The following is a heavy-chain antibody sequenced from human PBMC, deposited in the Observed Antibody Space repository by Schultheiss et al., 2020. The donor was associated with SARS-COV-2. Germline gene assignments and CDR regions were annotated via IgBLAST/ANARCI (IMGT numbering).Heavy chain of an antibody. D-gene: IGHD3-10*01. J-gene: IGHJ6*02. CDR2: ISYDGSNK. V-gene: IGHV3-30*03. Sequence: GGSLRLSCAASGFTFSSYGMHWVRQAPGKGLEWVAVISYDGSNKYYADSVKGRYSISRDNSKNTLYLQMSSLRVDDTGVFYCVNGDLARFGGAPDFHNYYDMDVWGQGTTVTVSS. CDR1: GFTFSSYG. CDR3: VNGDLARFGGAPDFHNYYDMDV.